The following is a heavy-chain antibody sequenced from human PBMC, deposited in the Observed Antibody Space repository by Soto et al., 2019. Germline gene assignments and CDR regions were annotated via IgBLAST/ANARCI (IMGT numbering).Heavy chain of an antibody. V-gene: IGHV1-3*01. Sequence: ASVKVSCKASGYTFTSYAMHWVRQAPGQRLEWMGWINAGNGNTKYSQKFQGRVTITRDTSASTAYMELSSLRSEDTAVYYCARDRSTHYYYYYGMDVSGQGTTVTVSS. D-gene: IGHD2-15*01. CDR1: GYTFTSYA. CDR2: INAGNGNT. J-gene: IGHJ6*02. CDR3: ARDRSTHYYYYYGMDV.